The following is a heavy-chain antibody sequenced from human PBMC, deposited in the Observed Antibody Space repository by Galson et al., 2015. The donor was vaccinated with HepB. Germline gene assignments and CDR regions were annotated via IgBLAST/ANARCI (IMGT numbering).Heavy chain of an antibody. D-gene: IGHD5-12*01. J-gene: IGHJ4*02. V-gene: IGHV3-48*03. CDR2: ISSSGSTI. CDR3: ATLRLRRPLNDY. Sequence: SLRLSCAASGFTFSSYEMNWVRQAPGKGLEWVSYISSSGSTIYYADSVKGRFTISRDNAKNSLYLQMNSLRAEDTAVYYCATLRLRRPLNDYWGQGTLVTVSS. CDR1: GFTFSSYE.